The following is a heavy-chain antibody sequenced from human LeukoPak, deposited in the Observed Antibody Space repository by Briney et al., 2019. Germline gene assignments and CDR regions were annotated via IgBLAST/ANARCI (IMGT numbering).Heavy chain of an antibody. J-gene: IGHJ4*02. CDR2: ISWNGGSI. Sequence: PGRSLRLSCAASGFTFDDYAMHWVRQAPGKGLEWVSGISWNGGSIAYADSVKGRFTISRDDAKNSLYLQMNSLRAEDTALYYCAKGLRLGELSPPFDYWGQGTLVTVSS. D-gene: IGHD3-16*02. CDR1: GFTFDDYA. V-gene: IGHV3-9*01. CDR3: AKGLRLGELSPPFDY.